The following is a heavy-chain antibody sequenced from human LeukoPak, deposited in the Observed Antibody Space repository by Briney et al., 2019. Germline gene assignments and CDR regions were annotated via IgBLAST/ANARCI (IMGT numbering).Heavy chain of an antibody. CDR3: ARAYYYGSGSYYRGFHWLDP. V-gene: IGHV1-69*05. J-gene: IGHJ5*02. Sequence: GASVKVSCKASGGTFSSYAISWVRQAPGQGLEWMGGIIPIFGTANYAQKFQGRVTITTDESTSTAYMELSSLRSEDTAVYYCARAYYYGSGSYYRGFHWLDPWGQGTLVTVSS. CDR1: GGTFSSYA. D-gene: IGHD3-10*01. CDR2: IIPIFGTA.